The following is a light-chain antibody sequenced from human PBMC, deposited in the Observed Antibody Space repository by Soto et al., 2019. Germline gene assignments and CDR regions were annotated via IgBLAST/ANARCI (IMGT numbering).Light chain of an antibody. V-gene: IGLV2-14*01. J-gene: IGLJ2*01. Sequence: QSALTQPASVSGSPGQSITISCTGTSSDVGGYNYVSWYQQHPGKAPKLMIYDVSNRPSGVSNRFSGSKSGNTASLTISGLQAEDEADYYCSSYTSSWKVVFGGATKLTVL. CDR3: SSYTSSWKVV. CDR1: SSDVGGYNY. CDR2: DVS.